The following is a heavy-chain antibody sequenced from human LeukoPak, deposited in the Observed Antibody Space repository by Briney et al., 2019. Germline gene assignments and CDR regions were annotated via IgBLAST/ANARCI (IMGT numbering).Heavy chain of an antibody. CDR1: GFTVSNNY. D-gene: IGHD5-12*01. CDR2: IYSGGTT. V-gene: IGHV3-53*01. Sequence: GGSLRLSCAASGFTVSNNYLHWVRQAPGKGLEWVSVIYSGGTTYYADSVKGRFTISRDNSKNTLYLQMNSLRAEDTAVYYCAKGMYVVATTNFDYWGQGTLVTVSS. J-gene: IGHJ4*02. CDR3: AKGMYVVATTNFDY.